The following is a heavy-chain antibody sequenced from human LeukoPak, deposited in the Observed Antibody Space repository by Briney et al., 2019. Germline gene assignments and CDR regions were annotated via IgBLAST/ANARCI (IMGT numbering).Heavy chain of an antibody. CDR1: GFTFSTYW. CDR2: ISSSSSYI. D-gene: IGHD3-16*02. CDR3: ARGRTDAYDYVWGSYRYSTEYYFDY. Sequence: GGSLRLSCAASGFTFSTYWMSWVRQAPGKGLEWVSSISSSSSYIYYADSVKGRFTISRDNAKNSLYLQMNSLRAEDTAVYYCARGRTDAYDYVWGSYRYSTEYYFDYWGQGTLVTVSS. J-gene: IGHJ4*02. V-gene: IGHV3-21*01.